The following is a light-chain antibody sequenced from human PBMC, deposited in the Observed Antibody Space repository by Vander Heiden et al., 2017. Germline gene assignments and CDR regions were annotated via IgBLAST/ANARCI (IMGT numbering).Light chain of an antibody. CDR2: TAS. CDR1: QGISNY. Sequence: DIQMTQSPSSLSASVGDGVTITCRASQGISNYLNWYQQKPGKGPELLIYTASTLKSGVPSRFRGSGSGTDFTLSISSLQPTDFATYYCQQTYSTPQTFGQGTKVEIK. V-gene: IGKV1-39*01. J-gene: IGKJ1*01. CDR3: QQTYSTPQT.